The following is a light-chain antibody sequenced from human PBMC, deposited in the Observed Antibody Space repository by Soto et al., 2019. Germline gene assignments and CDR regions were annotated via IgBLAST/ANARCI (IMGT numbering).Light chain of an antibody. CDR1: SSDVGRYNL. J-gene: IGLJ2*01. Sequence: QSALTQPASVSASPGQSITISCTGTSSDVGRYNLVSWYQQHPGKAPKLMIYEDIDRPSGVSNRFSGSKSGNTASLTISGLQTEDEADYYCCSYAGGTSVVFGAGTKLTVL. V-gene: IGLV2-23*01. CDR2: EDI. CDR3: CSYAGGTSVV.